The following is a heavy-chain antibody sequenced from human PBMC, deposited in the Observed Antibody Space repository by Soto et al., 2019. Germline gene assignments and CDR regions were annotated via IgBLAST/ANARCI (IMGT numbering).Heavy chain of an antibody. V-gene: IGHV1-69*13. Sequence: GASVKVSCKASGGTFSSYAISWVRQAPGQGLEWMGGIIPIFGTANYAQKFQGRVTITADESTSTAYMELSSLRSEDTAVYYCARALGLQYSSGWSPFDYWGQGTLVTVPQ. D-gene: IGHD6-19*01. CDR2: IIPIFGTA. CDR3: ARALGLQYSSGWSPFDY. CDR1: GGTFSSYA. J-gene: IGHJ4*02.